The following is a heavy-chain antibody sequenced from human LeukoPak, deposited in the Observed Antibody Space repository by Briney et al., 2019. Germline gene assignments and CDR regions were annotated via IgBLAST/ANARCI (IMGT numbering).Heavy chain of an antibody. V-gene: IGHV3-53*01. CDR2: IYSGGST. J-gene: IGHJ4*02. D-gene: IGHD6-13*01. CDR1: GFTFSTFA. Sequence: PGGSLRLSCAASGFTFSTFAMIWVRQAPGKGLEWVSVIYSGGSTYYADSVKGRFTISRDNSKNTLYLQMNSLRAEDTAVYYCAREPSSSHDYWGQGTLVTVSS. CDR3: AREPSSSHDY.